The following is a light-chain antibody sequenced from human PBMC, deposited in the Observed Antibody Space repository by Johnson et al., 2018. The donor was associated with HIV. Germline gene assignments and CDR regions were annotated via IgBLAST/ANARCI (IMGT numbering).Light chain of an antibody. CDR3: GTWDSSLRKV. J-gene: IGLJ1*01. CDR2: ENN. V-gene: IGLV1-51*02. Sequence: QSVLTQPPSVSAAPGQKVTISCSGSSSNIGNNYVSWYRQLPGTAPKLLIYENNKRPSGIPDRFSGSKSGTSATLGITGLQTGDEADYYCGTWDSSLRKVFRTGTKVTVL. CDR1: SSNIGNNY.